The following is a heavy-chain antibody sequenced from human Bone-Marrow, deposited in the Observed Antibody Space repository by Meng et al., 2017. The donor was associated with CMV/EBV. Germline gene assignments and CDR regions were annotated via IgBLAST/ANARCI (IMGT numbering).Heavy chain of an antibody. D-gene: IGHD6-13*01. CDR1: FA. CDR2: ISGRGDST. Sequence: FAMNWVRQAPGKGPEWVSVISGRGDSTYYVDSVKGRFTISRDNSKNTLYLQMNSLRVEDTAVYYCARSVGCSSTYCYTYTSSWYPDYWGQGTLVTVSS. J-gene: IGHJ4*02. CDR3: ARSVGCSSTYCYTYTSSWYPDY. V-gene: IGHV3-23*01.